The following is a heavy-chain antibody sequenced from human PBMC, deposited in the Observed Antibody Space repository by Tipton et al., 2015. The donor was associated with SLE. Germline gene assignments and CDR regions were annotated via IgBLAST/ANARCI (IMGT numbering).Heavy chain of an antibody. D-gene: IGHD1-7*01. CDR3: ASSKTGTTNAFDY. V-gene: IGHV4-39*01. CDR1: GGSISSSSYY. J-gene: IGHJ4*02. CDR2: IYYSVST. Sequence: TLSLTCTVSGGSISSSSYYWGWIRQPPGEGLEWIGSIYYSVSTYHNPSLKSQVTISVDTSKNQFSLKLSSVTAADTAVYYCASSKTGTTNAFDYWGQGTLVTVSS.